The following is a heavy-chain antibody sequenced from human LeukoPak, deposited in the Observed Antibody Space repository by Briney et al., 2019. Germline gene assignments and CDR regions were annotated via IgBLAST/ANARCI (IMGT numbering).Heavy chain of an antibody. J-gene: IGHJ4*02. CDR1: GFTFSSYW. Sequence: GGSLRLSCAASGFTFSSYWMSWVRQAPGKGREWVANIKQEGSEKYYVDSVKGRFTISRDNAKNSLYLQVNSLRAEDTAVYYCARDPNPIAVAGTDYWGQGTLVTVSS. V-gene: IGHV3-7*01. CDR3: ARDPNPIAVAGTDY. D-gene: IGHD6-19*01. CDR2: IKQEGSEK.